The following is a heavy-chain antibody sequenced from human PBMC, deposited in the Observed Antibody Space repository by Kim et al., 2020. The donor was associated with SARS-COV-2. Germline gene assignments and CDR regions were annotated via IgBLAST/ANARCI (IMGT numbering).Heavy chain of an antibody. J-gene: IGHJ5*02. D-gene: IGHD6-13*01. V-gene: IGHV3-23*01. Sequence: DSGKGRFTIPRDNTKNKLYLQMNSLRAEDTAVYYGAKDKVAAAVGNRFDPWGQGTLVTVSS. CDR3: AKDKVAAAVGNRFDP.